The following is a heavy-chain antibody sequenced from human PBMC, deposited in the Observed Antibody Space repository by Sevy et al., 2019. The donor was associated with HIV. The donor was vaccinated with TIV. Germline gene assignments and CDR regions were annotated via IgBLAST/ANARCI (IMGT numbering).Heavy chain of an antibody. J-gene: IGHJ4*02. V-gene: IGHV3-53*01. CDR1: GFTVTSNY. CDR3: AREAGSSSFDY. D-gene: IGHD6-13*01. Sequence: GGSLRLSCAATGFTVTSNYMSWVRQGPGKGLEWVSGFYNGDITQYADSVKGRFTISRDKSNNTLYLQMDSLRAEDTAVYYCAREAGSSSFDYWGQGTLVTVSS. CDR2: FYNGDIT.